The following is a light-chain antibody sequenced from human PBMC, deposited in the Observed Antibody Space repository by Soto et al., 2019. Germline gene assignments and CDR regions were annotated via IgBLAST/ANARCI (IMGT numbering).Light chain of an antibody. Sequence: DIQITQSPSSVSSSVLESLTITCLASQCISSWLAWYQQKPGKAPKLLIYAASSLQSGVPSRFSGSGSGTDFTLTISSLQPEDFATYYCQQANSFPLTFGGGTKVDIK. J-gene: IGKJ4*01. CDR2: AAS. V-gene: IGKV1-12*01. CDR3: QQANSFPLT. CDR1: QCISSW.